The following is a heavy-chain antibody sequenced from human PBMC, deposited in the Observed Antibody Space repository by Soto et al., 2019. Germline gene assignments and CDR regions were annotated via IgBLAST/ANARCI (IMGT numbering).Heavy chain of an antibody. CDR1: GFSLSTSGEG. D-gene: IGHD4-17*01. Sequence: QITLKESGPTLVKPTQTLTLTCSFSGFSLSTSGEGMGWIRQPPGKALEWLALIYWDDDKRYSPSLKSRLTITQDTSKNPVGLTLTNMDPVDTATYYWAHRRPLYGCRGGGYFDYWGQGTLVTVSS. CDR3: AHRRPLYGCRGGGYFDY. V-gene: IGHV2-5*02. J-gene: IGHJ4*02. CDR2: IYWDDDK.